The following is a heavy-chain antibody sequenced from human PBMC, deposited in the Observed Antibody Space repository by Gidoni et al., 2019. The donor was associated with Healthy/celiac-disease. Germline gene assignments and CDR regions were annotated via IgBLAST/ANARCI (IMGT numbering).Heavy chain of an antibody. D-gene: IGHD3-22*01. CDR2: ISYDGSNK. J-gene: IGHJ4*02. CDR3: ARVFDYDSSPPNY. V-gene: IGHV3-30*04. CDR1: GFTFSSYA. Sequence: QVQLVESGGGVVQPGRSLRLPCAASGFTFSSYAMHWVRQAPGKGLEWVAVISYDGSNKYYADSVKGRFTISRDNSKNTLYLQMNSLRAEDTAVYYCARVFDYDSSPPNYWGQGTLVTVSS.